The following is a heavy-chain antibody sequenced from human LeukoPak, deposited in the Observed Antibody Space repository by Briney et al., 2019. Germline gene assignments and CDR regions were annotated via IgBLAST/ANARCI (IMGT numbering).Heavy chain of an antibody. Sequence: GASVKVSCKASGGTFSSYAISWVRQAPGQGLEWMGGIIPIFGTANYARKFQGRVTITADESTSTAYMELSSLRSEDTAVYYCARGWAKLRYFDWLRGAFDIWGQGTMVTASS. CDR2: IIPIFGTA. D-gene: IGHD3-9*01. CDR1: GGTFSSYA. J-gene: IGHJ3*02. CDR3: ARGWAKLRYFDWLRGAFDI. V-gene: IGHV1-69*13.